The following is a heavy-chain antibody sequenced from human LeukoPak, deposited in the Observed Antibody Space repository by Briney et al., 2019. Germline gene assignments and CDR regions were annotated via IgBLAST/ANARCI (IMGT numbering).Heavy chain of an antibody. CDR1: GFTFSDYY. Sequence: AGGSLRLSCAASGFTFSDYYMSWVRQAPGKGLEWVSAISGSGGSTYYADSVKGRFTISRDNSKNTLYLQMNSLRAEDTAVYYCAKSPQDPVRWFGVRGVLFDYWGQGTLVTVSS. V-gene: IGHV3-23*01. D-gene: IGHD3-10*02. CDR2: ISGSGGST. CDR3: AKSPQDPVRWFGVRGVLFDY. J-gene: IGHJ4*02.